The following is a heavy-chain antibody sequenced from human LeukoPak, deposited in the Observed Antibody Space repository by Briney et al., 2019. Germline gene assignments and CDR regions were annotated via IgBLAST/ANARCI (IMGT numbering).Heavy chain of an antibody. CDR3: AKDAAGTNLPDAFDI. V-gene: IGHV3-23*01. J-gene: IGHJ3*02. CDR1: GFTFSSNA. CDR2: ISGSGGST. D-gene: IGHD6-19*01. Sequence: PGGSLRLSCAASGFTFSSNAMSWVRQPPGKGLKWVSAISGSGGSTYYADSVKGRFTISRDNSKNTLYLQMNSLRAEDTAVYYCAKDAAGTNLPDAFDIWGQGTMVTVSS.